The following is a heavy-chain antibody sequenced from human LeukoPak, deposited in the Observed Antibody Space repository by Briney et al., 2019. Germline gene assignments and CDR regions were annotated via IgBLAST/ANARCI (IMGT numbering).Heavy chain of an antibody. D-gene: IGHD6-13*01. CDR1: GFTFDDYA. V-gene: IGHV3-9*01. CDR3: AKDVWFGIAAAGNLHAFDF. J-gene: IGHJ3*01. CDR2: ISWNSGSI. Sequence: PDRSLRLSCAASGFTFDDYAMHWVRQAPGKGLEWVSGISWNSGSIGYADSVKGRFTISRDNAKNSLYLQMNSLRAEDTALYYCAKDVWFGIAAAGNLHAFDFWGQGTMVTVSS.